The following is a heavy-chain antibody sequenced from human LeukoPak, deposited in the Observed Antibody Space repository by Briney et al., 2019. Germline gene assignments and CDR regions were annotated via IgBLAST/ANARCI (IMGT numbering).Heavy chain of an antibody. CDR1: GFTFSSYW. J-gene: IGHJ6*03. V-gene: IGHV3-7*01. CDR3: ARDAIVVVPAAMWYYYYYMDV. Sequence: PGGSLRLSCAASGFTFSSYWMSWVRQAPGKGLEGVANIKQDGSEKYYVDSVKGRFTISRDNAKNSLYLQMNSLRAEDTAVYYCARDAIVVVPAAMWYYYYYMDVWGKGTTVTVSS. CDR2: IKQDGSEK. D-gene: IGHD2-2*01.